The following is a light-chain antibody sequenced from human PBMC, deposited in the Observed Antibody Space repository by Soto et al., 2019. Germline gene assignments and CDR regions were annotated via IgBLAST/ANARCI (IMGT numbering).Light chain of an antibody. J-gene: IGKJ4*01. CDR2: GAS. V-gene: IGKV3-15*01. CDR1: QSVSSN. CDR3: QQYDNSAPLS. Sequence: EIVMTQSPATLSVSPGERATLSCRASQSVSSNLAWYQQKPGQAPRLLIYGASTRATGIPARFSGSGSGTDFTLTIGRLEPEDFALYYCQQYDNSAPLSFGGGTKV.